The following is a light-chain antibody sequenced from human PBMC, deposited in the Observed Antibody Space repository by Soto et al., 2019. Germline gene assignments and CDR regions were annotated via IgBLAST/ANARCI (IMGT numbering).Light chain of an antibody. J-gene: IGKJ4*01. CDR2: AAS. V-gene: IGKV1-5*01. CDR1: ENIFKF. CDR3: QHYHSQSIT. Sequence: DILLIQSPATLSASVGDRITITCRASENIFKFLAWYQQRSGSAPNLLIYAASDLERGVPSRFSGSGSRTEVTLTIDNLQPNDSATYFCQHYHSQSITFGGGTQVDVK.